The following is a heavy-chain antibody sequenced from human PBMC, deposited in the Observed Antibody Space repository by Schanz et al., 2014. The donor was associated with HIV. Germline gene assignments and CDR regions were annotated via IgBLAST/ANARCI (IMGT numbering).Heavy chain of an antibody. J-gene: IGHJ4*02. V-gene: IGHV1-2*02. CDR3: ARSRYHQFVGHFDY. CDR1: GYTFTSYD. CDR2: MNPKTGGT. Sequence: QVQLVQSGAEVKKPGASVKVSCKASGYTFTSYDVNWIRRAPGQGLEWMGWMNPKTGGTNLAQMFQGRIVVARDTSINTAYLEVSRLRSDDTAVFYCARSRYHQFVGHFDYWGQGSLVTVSS. D-gene: IGHD3-16*02.